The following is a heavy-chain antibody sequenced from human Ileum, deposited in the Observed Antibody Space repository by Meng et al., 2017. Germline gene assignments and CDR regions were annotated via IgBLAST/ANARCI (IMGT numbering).Heavy chain of an antibody. D-gene: IGHD2-15*01. CDR2: IFHTGNT. J-gene: IGHJ1*01. CDR1: GGSFSSGNW. CDR3: VNYCSGGKCSPNEKTQH. Sequence: QMQLPESGPGLVKPSGTLSLTRGVSGGSFSSGNWWGWVRQPPGKGLEWIGEIFHTGNTNYNPSLQSRVSLSIDKSKNQFSLKVISVTAADTAVYYCVNYCSGGKCSPNEKTQHWGQGTLVTVSS. V-gene: IGHV4-4*02.